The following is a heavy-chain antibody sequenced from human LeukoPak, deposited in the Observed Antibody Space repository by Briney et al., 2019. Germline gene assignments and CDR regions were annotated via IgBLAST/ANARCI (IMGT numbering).Heavy chain of an antibody. V-gene: IGHV3-23*01. D-gene: IGHD3-10*01. CDR1: GFTFSSHA. Sequence: GGSLRLSCTPSGFTFSSHAMSWVRQAPGKGLEWVSGISGNGAGTYYGDSVKGRFTISRDNSKNTLYLQMNSLRAEDTAVYYCATGELAPPDYYGMDVWGQGTTVTVSS. J-gene: IGHJ6*02. CDR3: ATGELAPPDYYGMDV. CDR2: ISGNGAGT.